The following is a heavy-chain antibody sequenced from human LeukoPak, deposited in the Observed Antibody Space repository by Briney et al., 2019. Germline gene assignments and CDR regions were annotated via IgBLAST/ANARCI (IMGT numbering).Heavy chain of an antibody. CDR2: IRSKAYGGTT. D-gene: IGHD1-7*01. Sequence: KPGGSLRLSCTASGFTFGDYAMSWFRQAPGKGLEWVGFIRSKAYGGTTEYAASVKGRFTTSRDDSKSIAYLQMNSLKTEDTAVYYCTRDPTGTTSYYGMDVWGQGTTVTVSS. V-gene: IGHV3-49*05. CDR1: GFTFGDYA. J-gene: IGHJ6*02. CDR3: TRDPTGTTSYYGMDV.